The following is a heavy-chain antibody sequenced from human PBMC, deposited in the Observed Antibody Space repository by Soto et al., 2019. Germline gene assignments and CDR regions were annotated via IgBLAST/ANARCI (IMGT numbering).Heavy chain of an antibody. V-gene: IGHV1-18*01. CDR2: ISAYNGNT. J-gene: IGHJ5*02. CDR3: ARDLYSSSWYWYDP. D-gene: IGHD6-13*01. CDR1: GYTFTSYG. Sequence: GASVKVSCKASGYTFTSYGISWVRQAPGQGLEWMGWISAYNGNTNYAQKLQGRVTMTTDTSTSTAYMELRSLRSDDTAVYYCARDLYSSSWYWYDPWSQGTLVTVSS.